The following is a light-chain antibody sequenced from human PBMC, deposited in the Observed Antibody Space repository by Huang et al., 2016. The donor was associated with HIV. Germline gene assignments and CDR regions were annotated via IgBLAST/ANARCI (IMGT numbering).Light chain of an antibody. CDR2: ATS. V-gene: IGKV1-39*01. CDR3: QQSYSTPFT. J-gene: IGKJ3*01. CDR1: QSLSSY. Sequence: DIQMTQSPSSLSASVGDRVTITCRARQSLSSYLNWYQQKPGKAPKLLIYATSSLQSVVPSRFSGSGSGTDFTLTISSLQPEDFATYYCQQSYSTPFTFGPGTKVDIK.